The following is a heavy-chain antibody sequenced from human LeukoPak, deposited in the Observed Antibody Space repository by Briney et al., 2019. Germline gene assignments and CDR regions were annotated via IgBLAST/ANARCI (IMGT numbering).Heavy chain of an antibody. Sequence: GGSLRLSCAASGFTFSSYSMNWVRQAPGKGLEWVSSISSSSSYIYYADSVKGRFTISRDNAKISLYLQMNSLRAEDTAVYYCARDKGSYYYDSSGYLVGAFDIWGQGTMVTVSS. J-gene: IGHJ3*02. V-gene: IGHV3-21*01. CDR1: GFTFSSYS. D-gene: IGHD3-22*01. CDR2: ISSSSSYI. CDR3: ARDKGSYYYDSSGYLVGAFDI.